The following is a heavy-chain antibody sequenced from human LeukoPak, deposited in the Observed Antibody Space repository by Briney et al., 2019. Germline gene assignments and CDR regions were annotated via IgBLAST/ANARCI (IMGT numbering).Heavy chain of an antibody. CDR3: AKDPTTYYYYYMDV. Sequence: GGSLRLSCAASGFTFSSCGMHWVRQAPGKGLEWVAFIRYDGSNKYYADSVKGRFTISRDNSKNTLYLQMNSLRAEDTAVYYCAKDPTTYYYYYMDVWGKGTTVTVSS. D-gene: IGHD1-1*01. CDR1: GFTFSSCG. V-gene: IGHV3-30*02. CDR2: IRYDGSNK. J-gene: IGHJ6*03.